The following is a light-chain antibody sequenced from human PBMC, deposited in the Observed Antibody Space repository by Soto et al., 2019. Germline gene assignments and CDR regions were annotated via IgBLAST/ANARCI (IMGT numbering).Light chain of an antibody. Sequence: EIVLTQSPGTLSLSPGERATLSCRASQNIGSSYLAWYRQKPGQAPRLLIFGASNRATGIPDRFSGSGSGTDFTLTISSLQPEDFATYYCQQSYSIPRTFGQGTKLEIK. CDR2: GAS. J-gene: IGKJ2*01. CDR3: QQSYSIPRT. CDR1: QNIGSSY. V-gene: IGKV3-20*01.